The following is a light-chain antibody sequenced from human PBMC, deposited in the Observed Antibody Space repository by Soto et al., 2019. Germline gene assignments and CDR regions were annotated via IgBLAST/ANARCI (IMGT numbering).Light chain of an antibody. CDR1: PSVTNY. V-gene: IGKV3-20*01. CDR2: GAS. J-gene: IGKJ3*01. Sequence: EIVLTQSPATLSLSPGERATLSCRASPSVTNYLAWYQQKPGQPPRLLIYGASSRATGIPDRFSGSGSGTDFTLTISRLEPEDFSVYYCHQYGTAPLTFGPGTKVDIK. CDR3: HQYGTAPLT.